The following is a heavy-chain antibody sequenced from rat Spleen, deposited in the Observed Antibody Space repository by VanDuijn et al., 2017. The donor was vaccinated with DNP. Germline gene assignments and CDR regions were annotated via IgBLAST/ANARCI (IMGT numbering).Heavy chain of an antibody. CDR3: AGRPPPTRGPFDY. J-gene: IGHJ2*01. Sequence: EVQLVESGGGPVQPGRSLKVSCVASGFIFSNYWMTWIRQAPGKGLEWVASITKTGYSTYYSDSVKGRFSISRDNAKSTLYLQVNSLRSEDTATYYCAGRPPPTRGPFDYWGQGVTVTVSS. CDR2: ITKTGYST. V-gene: IGHV5-31*01. D-gene: IGHD1-4*01. CDR1: GFIFSNYW.